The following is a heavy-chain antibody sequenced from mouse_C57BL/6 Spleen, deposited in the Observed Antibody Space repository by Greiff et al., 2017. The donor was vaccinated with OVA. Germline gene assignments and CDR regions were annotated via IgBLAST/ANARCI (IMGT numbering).Heavy chain of an antibody. CDR3: TRGGELTYYFDY. V-gene: IGHV1-15*01. D-gene: IGHD1-3*01. Sequence: VQLQQFGPALVQPGASVTLSCKASGYSFSDSEMRWVKQPLLHGLERIWALDLASGGNAYHQQFQGTALLTADKPSSTAYMELRSLTSEDSAVYYCTRGGELTYYFDYWGQGTTLTVSS. J-gene: IGHJ2*01. CDR2: LDLASGGN. CDR1: GYSFSDSE.